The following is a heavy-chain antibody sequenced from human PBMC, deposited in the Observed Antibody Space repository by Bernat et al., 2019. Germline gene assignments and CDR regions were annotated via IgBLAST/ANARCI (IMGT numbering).Heavy chain of an antibody. CDR1: GYTFTGYY. Sequence: QVQLVQSGAEVKKPGASVKVSCKASGYTFTGYYMHWVRQAPGQGLEWMGWINPNSGGTNYAQKLQGRVTMTRDTSIRTAYMGLSRLRADDTAVYYCARGSAGSLYYDILTGYWPDYWGQGTLVTVSS. V-gene: IGHV1-2*02. D-gene: IGHD3-9*01. CDR3: ARGSAGSLYYDILTGYWPDY. J-gene: IGHJ4*02. CDR2: INPNSGGT.